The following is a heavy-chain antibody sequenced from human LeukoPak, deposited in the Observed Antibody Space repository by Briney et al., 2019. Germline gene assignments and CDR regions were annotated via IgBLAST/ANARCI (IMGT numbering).Heavy chain of an antibody. J-gene: IGHJ4*02. Sequence: ASVKVSCKASGYTFTGYYMHWVRQAPGQGLEWMGWINPNSGGTNYAQKFQGRVTMTRDTSISTAYMELSRLRSDDTAVYYCARLIVSAYGSGSNDYWGQGTLVTVSS. CDR3: ARLIVSAYGSGSNDY. D-gene: IGHD3-10*01. V-gene: IGHV1-2*02. CDR2: INPNSGGT. CDR1: GYTFTGYY.